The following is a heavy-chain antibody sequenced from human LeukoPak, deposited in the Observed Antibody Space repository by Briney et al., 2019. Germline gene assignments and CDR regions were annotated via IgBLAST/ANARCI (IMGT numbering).Heavy chain of an antibody. CDR1: GYLFNKYW. CDR2: IYPGDSDT. D-gene: IGHD6-13*01. CDR3: ARLLAAARLDNGMDV. J-gene: IGHJ6*02. V-gene: IGHV5-51*01. Sequence: KNGESLKISCKGLGYLFNKYWFAWGRQMPVKGLEWMGIIYPGDSDTRYSPSFQGQVTISADKSINTAYLQWRSLKAWYTAMNYCARLLAAARLDNGMDVWGQGTTVTVSS.